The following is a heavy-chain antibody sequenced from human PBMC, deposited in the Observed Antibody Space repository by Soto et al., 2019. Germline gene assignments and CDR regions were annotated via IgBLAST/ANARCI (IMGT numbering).Heavy chain of an antibody. V-gene: IGHV3-21*01. CDR1: GFTFSSYS. Sequence: PGGSLRLSCAASGFTFSSYSMNWVRQAPGKGLEWVSSISSSSSYIYYADSLKGRFTISRDNAKNSLYLQMNSLRAEDTAVYYCARDREIVVAMGGGIDAFDIWGQGTMVTVS. D-gene: IGHD3-22*01. CDR2: ISSSSSYI. CDR3: ARDREIVVAMGGGIDAFDI. J-gene: IGHJ3*02.